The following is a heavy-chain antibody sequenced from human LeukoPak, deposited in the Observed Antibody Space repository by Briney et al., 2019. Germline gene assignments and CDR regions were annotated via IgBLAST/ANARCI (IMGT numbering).Heavy chain of an antibody. CDR1: GFTFSSKA. CDR3: AKGLYYYDSSGKPNYYFDH. CDR2: ISGSGGST. Sequence: GGSLRLSCAASGFTFSSKAMSWVRQAPGKGLEWVSAISGSGGSTYYADSVKGRFTISRDNSKNALYLQMNSLSAEATAVYHCAKGLYYYDSSGKPNYYFDHWAQGTLVTVSS. V-gene: IGHV3-23*01. J-gene: IGHJ4*02. D-gene: IGHD3-22*01.